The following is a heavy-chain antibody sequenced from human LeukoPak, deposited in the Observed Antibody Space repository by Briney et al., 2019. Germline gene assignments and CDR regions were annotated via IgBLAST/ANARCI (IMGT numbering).Heavy chain of an antibody. CDR1: GYTFTDYY. J-gene: IGHJ5*02. CDR2: INPMSGKT. Sequence: ASMQVSCKASGYTFTDYYVHWIRQAPGQGFDWMGWINPMSGKTKYAPIFEGRVSMTRDTSTQTVYMRLNSLKSDDTAVYYCAKAGHLDYFLRWFDPWGQGTLITVSS. V-gene: IGHV1-2*02. D-gene: IGHD3/OR15-3a*01. CDR3: AKAGHLDYFLRWFDP.